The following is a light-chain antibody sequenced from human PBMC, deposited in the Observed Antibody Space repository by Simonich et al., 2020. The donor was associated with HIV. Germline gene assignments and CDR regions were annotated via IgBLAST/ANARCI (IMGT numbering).Light chain of an antibody. CDR3: QQYNNWPLF. V-gene: IGKV3-15*01. J-gene: IGKJ2*01. CDR1: QSVSSN. CDR2: GAS. Sequence: EIVMMQSPATLSVSPGERATPSCRASQSVSSNLAWYQQKPGQAPRLLIYGASTRATGIPARFSGSGSGTEFTLTITSMQAEDFAVYYCQQYNNWPLFFGQGTKVEIK.